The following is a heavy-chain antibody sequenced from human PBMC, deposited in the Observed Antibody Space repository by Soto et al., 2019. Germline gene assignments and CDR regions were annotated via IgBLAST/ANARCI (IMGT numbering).Heavy chain of an antibody. CDR1: GFSLNTRGVG. J-gene: IGHJ4*02. V-gene: IGHV2-5*02. Sequence: QITLKESGPTLVKPTQTLTLTCTFSGFSLNTRGVGVGWIRQPPGKALEWLALIYWDDDEGYSPSLRSRLTIPKDTSKNQVVLTMTNMDPVHSATYYCAHRPRRYSYHFDYCGQGTLVTVSS. CDR3: AHRPRRYSYHFDY. D-gene: IGHD5-18*01. CDR2: IYWDDDE.